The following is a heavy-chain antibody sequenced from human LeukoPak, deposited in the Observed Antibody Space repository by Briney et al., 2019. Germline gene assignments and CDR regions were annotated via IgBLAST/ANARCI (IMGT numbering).Heavy chain of an antibody. Sequence: SETLSLTCTVSGGSLSSHYWSWIRQPAGKGLEWIGRVYTSGSTNYNPSLKSRVTMSIDTSKNQFSLEVSSVTAADTAVYYCARAPGYCSTTSCEYYYYMDVWGKGTTVTVSS. CDR1: GGSLSSHY. D-gene: IGHD2-2*01. CDR2: VYTSGST. CDR3: ARAPGYCSTTSCEYYYYMDV. V-gene: IGHV4-4*07. J-gene: IGHJ6*03.